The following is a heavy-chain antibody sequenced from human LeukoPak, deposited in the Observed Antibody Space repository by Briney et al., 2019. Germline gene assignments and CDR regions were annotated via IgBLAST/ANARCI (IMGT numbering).Heavy chain of an antibody. J-gene: IGHJ4*02. CDR1: GGAITNYY. CDR3: ARKDGDG. CDR2: IYYTGST. V-gene: IGHV4-59*01. Sequence: SETLSLTCGVSGGAITNYYWNWIRQAPGKGLEWLGYIYYTGSTTYNPSVKSRITISLDTSKKQISLKLRSVTAADTAVYYCARKDGDGWGQGTLVTVSS. D-gene: IGHD5-24*01.